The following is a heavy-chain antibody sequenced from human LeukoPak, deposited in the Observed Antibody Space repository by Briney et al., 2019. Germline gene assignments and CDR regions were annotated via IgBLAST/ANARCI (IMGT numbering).Heavy chain of an antibody. V-gene: IGHV1-46*01. J-gene: IGHJ4*02. D-gene: IGHD1-26*01. CDR2: INPSGGRT. Sequence: GASVKVSCKASGYTLTSYYMHWVRQAPGQGPEWMGVINPSGGRTTSYAQKIQGRVTMTRDTSMSTVNMELSSLRSEDTAVYYCARGTLPYFDFWGQGTLVTVSS. CDR1: GYTLTSYY. CDR3: ARGTLPYFDF.